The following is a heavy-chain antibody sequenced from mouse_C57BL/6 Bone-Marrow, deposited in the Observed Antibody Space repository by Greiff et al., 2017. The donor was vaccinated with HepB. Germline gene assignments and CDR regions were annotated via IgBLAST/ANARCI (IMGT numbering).Heavy chain of an antibody. Sequence: EVKLVESGGGLVQPGGSLKLSCAASGFTFSDYGMAWVRQAPRKGPEWVAFISNLAYSIYYADTVTGRFTISRENAKNTLYLEMSSLRSEDTAMYYCARAYYGSSYGGYFDVWGTGTTVTVSS. J-gene: IGHJ1*03. CDR3: ARAYYGSSYGGYFDV. CDR1: GFTFSDYG. V-gene: IGHV5-15*01. D-gene: IGHD1-1*01. CDR2: ISNLAYSI.